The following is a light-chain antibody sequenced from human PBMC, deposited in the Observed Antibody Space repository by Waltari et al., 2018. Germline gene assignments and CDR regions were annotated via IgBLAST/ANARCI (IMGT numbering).Light chain of an antibody. CDR2: KVA. CDR3: QPYRKLWA. V-gene: IGKV1-5*03. Sequence: ITGRARHTRCKRLGWYQEKAGKAPKVVIHKVATLESGFPSRFSGRGSGTEFTLTTSSLQPDDFATCYCQPYRKLWAFGQGTKVKIK. CDR1: HTRCKR. J-gene: IGKJ1*01.